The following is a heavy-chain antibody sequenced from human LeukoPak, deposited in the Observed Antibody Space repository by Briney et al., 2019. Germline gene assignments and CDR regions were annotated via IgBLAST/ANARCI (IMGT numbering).Heavy chain of an antibody. CDR1: GGSISSGGYY. Sequence: SQTLSLTCTVSGGSISSGGYYWSWIRQRPGKGLEWIGYISYSGSTYYNPSLKSRVTISVDTSKNQLSLKLSSVTAADTAVYYCARGGYDYVWGSYPPGPYFDYWGQGTLVTVSS. J-gene: IGHJ4*02. CDR3: ARGGYDYVWGSYPPGPYFDY. V-gene: IGHV4-31*03. CDR2: ISYSGST. D-gene: IGHD3-16*02.